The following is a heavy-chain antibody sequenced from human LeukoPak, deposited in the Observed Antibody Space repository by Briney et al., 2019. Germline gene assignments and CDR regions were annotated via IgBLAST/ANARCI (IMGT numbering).Heavy chain of an antibody. Sequence: ASVKVSCKASGYRFTSYSINWARQAPGQGLEWMGWISAYIGKTESAERVQGRLTMTTDTSTYTAYMDLRGLRLDDTAIYYCALRDGLTDEEYWGQGSLVTVSA. CDR2: ISAYIGKT. CDR1: GYRFTSYS. D-gene: IGHD4-17*01. CDR3: ALRDGLTDEEY. V-gene: IGHV1-18*01. J-gene: IGHJ4*02.